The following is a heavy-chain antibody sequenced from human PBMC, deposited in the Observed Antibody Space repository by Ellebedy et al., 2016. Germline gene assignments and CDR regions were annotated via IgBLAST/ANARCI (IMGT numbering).Heavy chain of an antibody. CDR1: GFTFSSYG. CDR2: IWYDGTNK. D-gene: IGHD3-16*02. Sequence: GESLKISXTASGFTFSSYGMHWVRQAPGKGLEWVALIWYDGTNKFYADSVKGRFTVSRDNSKNTLYFQMSSLRSEDTAMYFCVKAAYDYVWGTYRYEYYFDYWGQGTLVTVSS. V-gene: IGHV3-30*02. CDR3: VKAAYDYVWGTYRYEYYFDY. J-gene: IGHJ4*02.